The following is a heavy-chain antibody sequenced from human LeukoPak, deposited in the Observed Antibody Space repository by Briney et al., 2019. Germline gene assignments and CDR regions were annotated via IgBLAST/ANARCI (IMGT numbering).Heavy chain of an antibody. CDR2: IYSGGST. CDR3: ARADTMIGYYYYYGMDV. D-gene: IGHD3-22*01. Sequence: GGSLRLSCAAFGFTVSSNYMSWVRQAPGKGLEWVSVIYSGGSTYYADSVKGRFTISRDNSKNTLYLQMNSLRAEDTAVYYCARADTMIGYYYYYGMDVWGQGTTVTVS. J-gene: IGHJ6*02. CDR1: GFTVSSNY. V-gene: IGHV3-53*01.